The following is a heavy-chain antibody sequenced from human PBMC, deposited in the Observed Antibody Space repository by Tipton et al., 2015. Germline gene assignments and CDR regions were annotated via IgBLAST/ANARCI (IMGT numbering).Heavy chain of an antibody. CDR3: AQINTPTYYFDY. J-gene: IGHJ4*02. D-gene: IGHD5-18*01. CDR2: INHSGRT. CDR1: GGSVSSANYY. Sequence: TLSLTCSVSGGSVSSANYYWSWIRQPPGKGLEWIGEINHSGRTNYNPSLKSRVITSVDTSKNQFSLRLSSVTAADTAVYYCAQINTPTYYFDYWGQGTLVTVSS. V-gene: IGHV4-61*01.